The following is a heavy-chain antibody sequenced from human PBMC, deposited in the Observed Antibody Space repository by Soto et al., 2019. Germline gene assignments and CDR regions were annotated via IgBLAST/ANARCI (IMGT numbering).Heavy chain of an antibody. J-gene: IGHJ5*02. CDR2: INPDNSNT. CDR3: AVVFYYYGSGSDS. V-gene: IGHV1-3*01. D-gene: IGHD3-10*01. Sequence: QVQLVQSGAEVKKPGASVKVPCKASGYNFTDYALHWVRQAPGQGLEWMGWINPDNSNTKYSQKFQGRATISSDTSANTAYMELRSLTSEDTDVYYCAVVFYYYGSGSDSWGQGTLVIASS. CDR1: GYNFTDYA.